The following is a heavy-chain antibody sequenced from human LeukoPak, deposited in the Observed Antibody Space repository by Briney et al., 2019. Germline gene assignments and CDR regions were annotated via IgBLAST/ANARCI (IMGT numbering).Heavy chain of an antibody. V-gene: IGHV3-66*02. J-gene: IGHJ4*02. CDR2: IYSGGST. CDR3: ARSPYSSGWYYFDY. CDR1: GFTFSSYE. D-gene: IGHD6-19*01. Sequence: GGSLRLSRAASGFTFSSYEMNWVRQAPGKGLEWVSVIYSGGSTYYADSVKGRFTISRDNSKNTLYLQMNSLRAEDTAVYYCARSPYSSGWYYFDYWGQGTLVTVSS.